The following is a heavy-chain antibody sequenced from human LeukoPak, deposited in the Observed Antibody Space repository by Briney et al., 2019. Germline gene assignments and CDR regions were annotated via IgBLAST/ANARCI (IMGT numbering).Heavy chain of an antibody. J-gene: IGHJ4*02. CDR3: ARGEYSGSTYYFDY. D-gene: IGHD1-26*01. V-gene: IGHV4-34*01. CDR1: GGSFSGYY. CDR2: INHSGST. Sequence: PSETLSLTCAVYGGSFSGYYWSWIRQPPGKGLEWIGEINHSGSTNYNPSLKSRVTISVDTSKNQFSLKLSSVTAEDTAVYYCARGEYSGSTYYFDYWGQGTLVTVSS.